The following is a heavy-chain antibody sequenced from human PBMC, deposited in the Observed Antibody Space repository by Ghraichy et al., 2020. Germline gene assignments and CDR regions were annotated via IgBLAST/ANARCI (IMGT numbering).Heavy chain of an antibody. CDR2: IYYSGST. D-gene: IGHD6-13*01. CDR1: GGSISSSSYY. J-gene: IGHJ4*02. V-gene: IGHV4-39*01. CDR3: ARQGSSWSGRLFDY. Sequence: SETLSLTCTVSGGSISSSSYYWGWIRQPPGKGLEWIGSIYYSGSTYYNPSLKSRVTISVDTSKNQFSLKLSSVTAADTAVYYCARQGSSWSGRLFDYWGQGTLVTVSS.